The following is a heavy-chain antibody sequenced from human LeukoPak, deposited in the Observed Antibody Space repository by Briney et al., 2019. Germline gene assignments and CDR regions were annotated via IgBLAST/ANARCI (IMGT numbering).Heavy chain of an antibody. Sequence: PSETLSLTCTVSGGSISSYYWSWIRQPAGKGLEWIGRIYTSGSTNYNPSLKSRVTMSVDTSKNQFSLKLSSVTAADTAVYYCARDADYDSSGYYLGRAFDIWSQGTMVTVSS. CDR3: ARDADYDSSGYYLGRAFDI. CDR1: GGSISSYY. J-gene: IGHJ3*02. CDR2: IYTSGST. D-gene: IGHD3-22*01. V-gene: IGHV4-4*07.